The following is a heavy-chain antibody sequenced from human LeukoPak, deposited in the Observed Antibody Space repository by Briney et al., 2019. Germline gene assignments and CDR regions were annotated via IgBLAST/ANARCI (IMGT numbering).Heavy chain of an antibody. D-gene: IGHD5-12*01. CDR3: AREGGRGFSAYEWFDL. CDR1: GFTFSSYG. Sequence: PGGSLRLSCAASGFTFSSYGMHWVRQAPGKGLEWVAFIRYDGSNKYYADSVKGRFTISRDNAKNSLYLQMNSLRAEDTAVYYCAREGGRGFSAYEWFDLWGQGTLVTVSS. CDR2: IRYDGSNK. V-gene: IGHV3-30*02. J-gene: IGHJ5*02.